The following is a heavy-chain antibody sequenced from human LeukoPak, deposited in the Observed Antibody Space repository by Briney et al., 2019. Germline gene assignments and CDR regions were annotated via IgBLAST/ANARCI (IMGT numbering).Heavy chain of an antibody. CDR1: GGSIRSSSYY. D-gene: IGHD5-24*01. V-gene: IGHV4-39*07. J-gene: IGHJ5*02. CDR3: ARDHGSEMATTNWFDP. CDR2: IYYSGST. Sequence: SETLSLTCTVSGGSIRSSSYYWGWIRQPPGKGLEWIGSIYYSGSTYYNPSLKSRVTISVDTSKNQFSLKLSSVTAADTAVYYCARDHGSEMATTNWFDPWGQGTLVTVSS.